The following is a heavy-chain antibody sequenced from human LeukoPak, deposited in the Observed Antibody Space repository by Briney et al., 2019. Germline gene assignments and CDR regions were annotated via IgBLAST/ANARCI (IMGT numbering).Heavy chain of an antibody. J-gene: IGHJ4*02. Sequence: ASVKVSCKASGYTFTNYDINWVRQATGQGLEWIGYMNPNSGNTVYAQKFQGRVTITTDTSITTAYMELSNLRSEDTAVYYCARLAGFWSGDTFDYWGQGTLVTVSS. CDR2: MNPNSGNT. V-gene: IGHV1-8*03. CDR1: GYTFTNYD. CDR3: ARLAGFWSGDTFDY. D-gene: IGHD3-3*01.